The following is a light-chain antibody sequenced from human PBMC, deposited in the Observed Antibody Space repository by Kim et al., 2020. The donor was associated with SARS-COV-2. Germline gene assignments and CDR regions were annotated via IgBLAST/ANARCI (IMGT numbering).Light chain of an antibody. CDR1: KLGDKF. Sequence: SYELTQPPSVSVSPGQTATITCSGDKLGDKFVCWYQQKPGQSPVVVIYKDSKRPSGIPERFSGSNSGNTATLTISGTQPMDEADYFCQAWDSNTAVVFGGGTQLTVL. CDR2: KDS. V-gene: IGLV3-1*01. CDR3: QAWDSNTAVV. J-gene: IGLJ2*01.